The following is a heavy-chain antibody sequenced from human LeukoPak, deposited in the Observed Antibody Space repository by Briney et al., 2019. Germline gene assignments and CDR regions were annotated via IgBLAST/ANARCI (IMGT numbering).Heavy chain of an antibody. Sequence: GASVKVSCKASGYTFTGYYMHWVRQAPGQGLEWMGWINPNSGGTNYAQKFQGRVTMTRDTSISTAYMELSRLRSDDTAVYYCARDSIVYYDSSGYYLSYWGQGPLVTVSS. J-gene: IGHJ4*02. V-gene: IGHV1-2*02. D-gene: IGHD3-22*01. CDR2: INPNSGGT. CDR3: ARDSIVYYDSSGYYLSY. CDR1: GYTFTGYY.